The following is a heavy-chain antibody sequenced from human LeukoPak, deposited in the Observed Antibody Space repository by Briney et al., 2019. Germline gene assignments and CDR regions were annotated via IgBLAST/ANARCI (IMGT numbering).Heavy chain of an antibody. V-gene: IGHV5-10-1*01. J-gene: IGHJ4*02. CDR3: ARQAYSYGSAFDY. Sequence: GESLKISCKGSGYTFTSYWISWVRQMPGKGLEWMGRIDPSDSYTNYSPSFQGHVTISAEKSISTAYLQWSSLKASDTAIYYCARQAYSYGSAFDYWGQGTLATVSS. D-gene: IGHD5-18*01. CDR1: GYTFTSYW. CDR2: IDPSDSYT.